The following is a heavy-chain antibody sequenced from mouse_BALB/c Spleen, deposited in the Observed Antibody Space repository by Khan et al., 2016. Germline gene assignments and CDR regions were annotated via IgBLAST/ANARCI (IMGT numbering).Heavy chain of an antibody. J-gene: IGHJ4*01. Sequence: QVQLQQSGAELAKPGASVKMSCKASGYTFTSYWMHWVKQRPGQGLEWIGYINPSTGYTEYNQKFKDKATLTADESSSTAYMQLSSLTSEDSAVYYCARYYYAMDYWGQGTSVTVSS. V-gene: IGHV1-7*01. CDR2: INPSTGYT. CDR3: ARYYYAMDY. CDR1: GYTFTSYW.